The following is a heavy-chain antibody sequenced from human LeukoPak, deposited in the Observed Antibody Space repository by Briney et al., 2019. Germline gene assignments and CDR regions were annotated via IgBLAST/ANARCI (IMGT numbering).Heavy chain of an antibody. V-gene: IGHV4-59*08. J-gene: IGHJ4*01. CDR2: IYYSGST. D-gene: IGHD3-22*01. CDR3: ASLDSSGYYYFDY. Sequence: PSQTLSLTCTVSRGSISSYYWSWIRQPPGKGLEWIGYIYYSGSTNYNPSLKSRVTISVDTSKNQFSLKLSSVTAADTAIYYCASLDSSGYYYFDYWGQEPWSPSPQ. CDR1: RGSISSYY.